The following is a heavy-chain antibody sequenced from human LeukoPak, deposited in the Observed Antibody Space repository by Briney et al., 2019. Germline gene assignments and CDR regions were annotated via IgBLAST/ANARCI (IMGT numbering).Heavy chain of an antibody. Sequence: GASVKVSRKASGYTFTSYGFSWVRQVPGQGLEWMGWISAHNGNTNYAQHLQGRLTMTTDTSTSTAYMELKSLRSDDTAVYYCARDWWYCSSTSCYTLFDYWGQGTLVTVSS. J-gene: IGHJ4*02. CDR3: ARDWWYCSSTSCYTLFDY. CDR1: GYTFTSYG. D-gene: IGHD2-2*02. CDR2: ISAHNGNT. V-gene: IGHV1-18*01.